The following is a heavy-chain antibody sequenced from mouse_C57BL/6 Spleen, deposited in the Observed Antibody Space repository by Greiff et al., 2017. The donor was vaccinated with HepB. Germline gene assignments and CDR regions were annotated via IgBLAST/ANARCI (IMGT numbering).Heavy chain of an antibody. Sequence: VKLQQSGPELVKPGASVKISCKASGYAFSSSWMNWVKQRPGKGLEWIGRIYPGDGDTNYNGKFKGKATLTADKSSSTAYMQLSSLTSEDSAVYFCARRDGKAYFDYWGQGTTLTVSS. CDR2: IYPGDGDT. CDR1: GYAFSSSW. V-gene: IGHV1-82*01. CDR3: ARRDGKAYFDY. J-gene: IGHJ2*01. D-gene: IGHD2-1*01.